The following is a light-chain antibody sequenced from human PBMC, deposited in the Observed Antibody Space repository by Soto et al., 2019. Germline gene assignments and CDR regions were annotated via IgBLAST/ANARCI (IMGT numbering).Light chain of an antibody. CDR1: SSDFGSYNR. V-gene: IGLV2-18*02. Sequence: QSVLTQPASVSGSPGQSVTISCTGTSSDFGSYNRVSWYQQPPGTAPKLMIYEVSNRPSGVPDRFSGSKSGNTASLTISGLQAEDEADYYCSSYTSSSIPYVFGTGTKVTVL. J-gene: IGLJ1*01. CDR2: EVS. CDR3: SSYTSSSIPYV.